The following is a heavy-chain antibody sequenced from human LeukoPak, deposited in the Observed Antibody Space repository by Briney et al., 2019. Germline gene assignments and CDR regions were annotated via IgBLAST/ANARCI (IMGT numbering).Heavy chain of an antibody. CDR2: IYRGDSDT. Sequence: GESLKISCKGSGYSFTSYWIGWVRQMPGKGLEWTGIIYRGDSDTRYSPSFQGQVTISADKSISTAYLQWSSLKASDTAMYYCARQDIVVVPAARDYYYYYMDVWGKGPTVTVSS. CDR1: GYSFTSYW. J-gene: IGHJ6*03. V-gene: IGHV5-51*01. D-gene: IGHD2-2*01. CDR3: ARQDIVVVPAARDYYYYYMDV.